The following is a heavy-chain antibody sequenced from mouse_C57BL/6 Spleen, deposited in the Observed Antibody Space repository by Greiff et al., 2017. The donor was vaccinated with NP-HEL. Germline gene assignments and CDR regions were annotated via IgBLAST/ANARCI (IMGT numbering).Heavy chain of an antibody. CDR1: GFTFTDYY. CDR2: IRNKANGYTT. CDR3: ARFYDGYFWFAY. V-gene: IGHV7-3*01. D-gene: IGHD2-3*01. Sequence: DVMLVESGGGLVQPGGSLSLSCAASGFTFTDYYMSWVRQPPGKALEWLGFIRNKANGYTTEYSASVKGRFTISRDNSQSILYLQMNALRAEDSATYYCARFYDGYFWFAYWGQGTLVTVSA. J-gene: IGHJ3*01.